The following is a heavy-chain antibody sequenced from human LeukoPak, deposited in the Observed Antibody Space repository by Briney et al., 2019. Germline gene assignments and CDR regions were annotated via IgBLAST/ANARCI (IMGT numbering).Heavy chain of an antibody. Sequence: SETLSLTCTVSGGSISSYYWSWIRQPPGKGLEWIGYIYYSGSTNYNPFLKSRVTISVDTSKNQFSLKLSSVTAADTAVYYCARTIATAGTPFDYWGQGTLVTVSS. CDR2: IYYSGST. CDR1: GGSISSYY. D-gene: IGHD6-13*01. V-gene: IGHV4-59*01. J-gene: IGHJ4*02. CDR3: ARTIATAGTPFDY.